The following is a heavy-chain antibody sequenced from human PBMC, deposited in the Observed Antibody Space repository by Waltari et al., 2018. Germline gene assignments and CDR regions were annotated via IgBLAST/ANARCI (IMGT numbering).Heavy chain of an antibody. Sequence: QVQLVESGGGVVQPGGSLRLSCAASGFTFSSYGMHWVRQAPGKGLEWVACIRYDGSNKYYADSVKGRFTISRDNSKNTLYLQMNSLRAEDTAVYYCAKDLAQIPAGDWGQGTLVTVSS. J-gene: IGHJ4*02. CDR3: AKDLAQIPAGD. V-gene: IGHV3-30*02. CDR2: IRYDGSNK. D-gene: IGHD2-2*02. CDR1: GFTFSSYG.